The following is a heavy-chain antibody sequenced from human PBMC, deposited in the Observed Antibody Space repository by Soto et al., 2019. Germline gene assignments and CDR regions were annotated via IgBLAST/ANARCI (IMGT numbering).Heavy chain of an antibody. CDR3: VREDDGGDRDYDGLDV. J-gene: IGHJ6*02. CDR2: LHYRGSV. CDR1: GGSISSDHYH. D-gene: IGHD4-17*01. Sequence: QVQLQESGPGLVRPSQTLSLTCTVSGGSISSDHYHWTWIRQTPGKGLAWIGYLHYRGSVYYNPSLQSRVTMSVDTSKNLFSLKLSSVTAADTAVYFCVREDDGGDRDYDGLDVWGQGTTVTVSS. V-gene: IGHV4-30-4*01.